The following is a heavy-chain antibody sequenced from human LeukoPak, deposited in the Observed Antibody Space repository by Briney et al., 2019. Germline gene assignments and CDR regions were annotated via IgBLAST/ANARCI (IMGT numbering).Heavy chain of an antibody. CDR1: GGSFSGYY. V-gene: IGHV4-34*01. Sequence: PSETLSLTCAVYGGSFSGYYWSRIRQPPGKGLEWIGEINHSGSTNYNPSLKSRVTISVDTSKNQFSLKLSSVTAADTAVYYCAKDASGAQLLRLYYYYGMDVWGQGTTVTVSS. D-gene: IGHD2-2*01. CDR3: AKDASGAQLLRLYYYYGMDV. CDR2: INHSGST. J-gene: IGHJ6*02.